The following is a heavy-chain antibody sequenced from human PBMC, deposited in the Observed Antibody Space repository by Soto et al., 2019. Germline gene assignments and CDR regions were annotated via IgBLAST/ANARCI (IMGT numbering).Heavy chain of an antibody. V-gene: IGHV3-23*01. D-gene: IGHD6-19*01. J-gene: IGHJ2*01. CDR1: GFTFSSYA. Sequence: EVQLLESGGGLVQPGGSLRLSCAASGFTFSSYAMSWVRQAPGKGLEWVSAISGSGGSTYYADSVKGRFTIARDNSKNTLYLQMNSRRAEDTAVYYCASSHQISGWYQYFGDLDLWGRGTLVTVSS. CDR2: ISGSGGST. CDR3: ASSHQISGWYQYFGDLDL.